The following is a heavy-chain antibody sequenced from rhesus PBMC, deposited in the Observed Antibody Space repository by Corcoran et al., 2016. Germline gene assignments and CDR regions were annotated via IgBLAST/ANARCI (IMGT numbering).Heavy chain of an antibody. V-gene: IGHV4S10*01. D-gene: IGHD3-3*01. CDR2: IYGSSTST. CDR1: GGSLSDSYR. CDR3: ASYLDWIDY. Sequence: QVQLQESGPGVVKPSETLSLTCAVSGGSLSDSYRLSWFRQPPGKGLEWIGYIYGSSTSTNYNPSLKSRVTISKDTSKNQFSLKLSSVTAADTAVYYCASYLDWIDYWGQGVLVTVSS. J-gene: IGHJ4*01.